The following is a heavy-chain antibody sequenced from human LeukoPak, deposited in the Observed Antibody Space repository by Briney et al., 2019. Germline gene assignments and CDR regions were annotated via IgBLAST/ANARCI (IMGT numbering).Heavy chain of an antibody. CDR1: GASISSYY. J-gene: IGHJ5*02. V-gene: IGHV4-59*01. CDR3: ARTGAYSSSWYWFDP. D-gene: IGHD6-13*01. CDR2: IYYSGST. Sequence: PSETLSLTCTVSGASISSYYWSWIRQPPGKGLEWIGYIYYSGSTNYNPSLKSRVTISVDTSKNQFSLKLSSVTAADTAVYYCARTGAYSSSWYWFDPWGQGTLVTVSS.